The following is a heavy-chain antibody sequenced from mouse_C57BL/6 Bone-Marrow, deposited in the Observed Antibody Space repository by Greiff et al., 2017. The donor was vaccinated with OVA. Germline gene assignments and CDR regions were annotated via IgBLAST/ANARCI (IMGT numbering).Heavy chain of an antibody. CDR1: GYTFTSYW. D-gene: IGHD1-1*01. CDR2: INPSNGGT. CDR3: ARDYGSSDYFDD. V-gene: IGHV1-53*01. Sequence: QVQLQQPGTELVKPGASVKLSCKASGYTFTSYWMHWVKQRPGQGLEWIGNINPSNGGTNYNEKFKSKATLTVDKSSSTAYMQLSILTSEDSADYYGARDYGSSDYFDDGGQGTTLTVSS. J-gene: IGHJ2*01.